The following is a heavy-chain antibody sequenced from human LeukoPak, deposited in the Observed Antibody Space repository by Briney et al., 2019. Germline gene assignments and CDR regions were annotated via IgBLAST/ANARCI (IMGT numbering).Heavy chain of an antibody. CDR2: ISYDGSNK. V-gene: IGHV3-30-3*01. J-gene: IGHJ6*03. Sequence: GRSLRLSCAASGLTFSDYVMHWVRQAPAKGLEWVAVISYDGSNKYYADSVKGRFTISRDISKNTLYLQMNSLRAEDTAVYYCARGGTRRSIYYYYMDVWGKGTTVTVSS. CDR1: GLTFSDYV. D-gene: IGHD2-2*01. CDR3: ARGGTRRSIYYYYMDV.